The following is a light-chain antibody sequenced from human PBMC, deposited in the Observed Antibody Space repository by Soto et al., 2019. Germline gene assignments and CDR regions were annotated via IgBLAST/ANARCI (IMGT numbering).Light chain of an antibody. V-gene: IGKV3-20*01. CDR3: QHYSSSRRT. CDR2: GAS. CDR1: LSLNSNS. Sequence: EIVLTQSPGTLSLSLGERATLSCRASLSLNSNSLAWYQQKPGRAPRLLIHGASNRATGIPDRLSGSGSGTDFTLTISRLEPEDFAVYYCQHYSSSRRTFGQGTRLEIK. J-gene: IGKJ2*01.